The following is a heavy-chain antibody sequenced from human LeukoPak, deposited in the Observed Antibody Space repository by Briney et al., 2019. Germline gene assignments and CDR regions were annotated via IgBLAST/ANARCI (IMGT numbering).Heavy chain of an antibody. D-gene: IGHD3-22*01. J-gene: IGHJ3*02. CDR2: IIPIFGTA. V-gene: IGHV1-69*01. Sequence: SVTVSCKASGGTFSSYAISWVQQAPGQGLEWMGGIIPIFGTANYAQKFQGRVTITADESTSTAYMELSSLRSEDTAVFYCARVYYDSSGYPDAFDIWGQGTMVTVSS. CDR1: GGTFSSYA. CDR3: ARVYYDSSGYPDAFDI.